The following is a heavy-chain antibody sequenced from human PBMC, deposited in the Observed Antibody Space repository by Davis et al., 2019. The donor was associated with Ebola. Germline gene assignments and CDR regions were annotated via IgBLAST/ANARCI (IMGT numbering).Heavy chain of an antibody. CDR3: AREIRFLEWPSI. V-gene: IGHV4-39*02. CDR1: GGSISSSSYY. CDR2: IYYSGST. J-gene: IGHJ4*02. D-gene: IGHD3-3*01. Sequence: SETLSLTCTVSGGSISSSSYYWGWIRQPPGKGLEWIGSIYYSGSTYYNPSLKSRVTISVDTSKNQFSLKLSSVTAADTAVYYCAREIRFLEWPSIGGQGTLVTVSS.